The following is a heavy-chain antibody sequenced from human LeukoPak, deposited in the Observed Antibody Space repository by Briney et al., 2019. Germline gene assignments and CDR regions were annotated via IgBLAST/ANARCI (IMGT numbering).Heavy chain of an antibody. D-gene: IGHD1-26*01. Sequence: ASVKVSCKVSGYTLTELSMHWVRQAPGKGLEWMGGFDPEDGETIYAQNFQGRVTMTEDTSTHTAYMELSSLRSEDTAVYYCATGNGGSYSLFDYWGQGTLVTVSS. CDR3: ATGNGGSYSLFDY. J-gene: IGHJ4*02. CDR2: FDPEDGET. V-gene: IGHV1-24*01. CDR1: GYTLTELS.